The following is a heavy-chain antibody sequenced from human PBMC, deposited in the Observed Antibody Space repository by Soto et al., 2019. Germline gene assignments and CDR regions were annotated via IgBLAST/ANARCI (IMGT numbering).Heavy chain of an antibody. Sequence: GGSLRLSCAASGFTFDDYAMHWVRQAPGKGLEWVSGISWNSGSIGYADSVKGRFTISRDNAKNSLYLQMNSLRAEDTALYYCETSGSYYQSDYWGQGTLVTVSS. V-gene: IGHV3-9*01. CDR3: ETSGSYYQSDY. D-gene: IGHD3-10*01. J-gene: IGHJ4*02. CDR2: ISWNSGSI. CDR1: GFTFDDYA.